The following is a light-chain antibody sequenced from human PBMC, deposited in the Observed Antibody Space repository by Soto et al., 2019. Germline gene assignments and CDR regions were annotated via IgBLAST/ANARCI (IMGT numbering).Light chain of an antibody. Sequence: QPVLTQAPSASGTPGQRVTISCSGSSSNIGSNTVNWYQQLPGTAPKLLIYSNNQRPSGVPDRFSGSKSGTSASLAISGLQSEDEADYYCAAWDDSLNVVFGGGTKVTVL. CDR1: SSNIGSNT. CDR2: SNN. CDR3: AAWDDSLNVV. V-gene: IGLV1-44*01. J-gene: IGLJ2*01.